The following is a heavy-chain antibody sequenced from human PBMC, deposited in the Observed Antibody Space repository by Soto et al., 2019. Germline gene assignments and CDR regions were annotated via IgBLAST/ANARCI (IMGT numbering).Heavy chain of an antibody. V-gene: IGHV3-13*01. D-gene: IGHD2-15*01. CDR3: ARGGCSGGSCPKYYPGLDV. Sequence: GGSLRLSCASSVFTFSSYDMHWVRQATGKGLEWVSAIGTAGDTYYPGSVKGRFTISRENAKNSLYLQMNSLRAGDTAVYYCARGGCSGGSCPKYYPGLDVWGQGTTVTVSS. CDR2: IGTAGDT. J-gene: IGHJ6*02. CDR1: VFTFSSYD.